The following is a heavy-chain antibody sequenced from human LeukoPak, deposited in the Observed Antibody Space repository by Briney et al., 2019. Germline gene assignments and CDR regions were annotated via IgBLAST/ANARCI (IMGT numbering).Heavy chain of an antibody. Sequence: PGRSLRLSCAASGFTFSSYAMHWVRQAPGKGLEWVAVISYDGSNKYYADSVKGRFTISRDNSKNTLYLQMNSLRPEDTAVYYCAKSRLRELAVAGKWGQGTLVTVSS. J-gene: IGHJ4*02. CDR3: AKSRLRELAVAGK. CDR1: GFTFSSYA. D-gene: IGHD6-19*01. V-gene: IGHV3-30*18. CDR2: ISYDGSNK.